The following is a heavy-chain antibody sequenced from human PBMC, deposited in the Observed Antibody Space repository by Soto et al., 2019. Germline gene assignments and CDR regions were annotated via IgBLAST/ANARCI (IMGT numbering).Heavy chain of an antibody. CDR1: GFTFSDYY. CDR3: AKNPGYYYDSTGYHFDY. D-gene: IGHD3-22*01. Sequence: PGRSLRLSCAASGFTFSDYYMSWIRQAPGKGLEWVSAISYGGGTTYYADSVKGRFTISRDNSKNTLYLQMNSLRAEDTAVYYCAKNPGYYYDSTGYHFDYWGQGTLVTVSS. J-gene: IGHJ4*02. V-gene: IGHV3-23*01. CDR2: ISYGGGTT.